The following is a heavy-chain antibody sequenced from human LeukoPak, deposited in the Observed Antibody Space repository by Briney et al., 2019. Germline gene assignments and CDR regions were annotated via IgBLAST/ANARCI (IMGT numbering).Heavy chain of an antibody. CDR3: ARDLPEYYYDSSGHFDI. CDR2: IYQSGST. V-gene: IGHV4-38-2*02. Sequence: PSETLSLTCTVSGYSISSGYYWGWVRQPPGQGLEWIGSIYQSGSTYYNPSLESRVTVSLDTSKNQFSLKLSSVTAADTAVYYCARDLPEYYYDSSGHFDIWGQGTMVTVSS. J-gene: IGHJ3*02. D-gene: IGHD3-22*01. CDR1: GYSISSGYY.